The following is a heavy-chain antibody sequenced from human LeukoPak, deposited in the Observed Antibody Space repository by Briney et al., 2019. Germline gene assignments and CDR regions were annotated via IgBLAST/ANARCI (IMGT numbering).Heavy chain of an antibody. V-gene: IGHV1-69*13. J-gene: IGHJ4*02. Sequence: SVKVSCKASGGTFSSYAISWVRQAPGQGLEWMGGIIPIFGTASYAQKFQGRVTITADESTSTAYMELSSLRSEDTAVYYCAREAYSSSWYDGGGDYWGQGTLVTVSS. CDR1: GGTFSSYA. CDR3: AREAYSSSWYDGGGDY. D-gene: IGHD6-13*01. CDR2: IIPIFGTA.